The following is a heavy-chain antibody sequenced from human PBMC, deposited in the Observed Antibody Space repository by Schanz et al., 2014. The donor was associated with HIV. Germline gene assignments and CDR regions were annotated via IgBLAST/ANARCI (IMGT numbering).Heavy chain of an antibody. CDR1: GFTFSTYA. D-gene: IGHD5-18*01. V-gene: IGHV3-74*01. CDR2: IQSDGPTT. J-gene: IGHJ4*02. CDR3: ARETIQLCPDY. Sequence: VQLVESGGGVVQPGRSLRLSCAASGFTFSTYAMHWARQAPGKGLEWVSRIQSDGPTTTYADSVKGRFTISRDNAKNSLYLQINSLRAEDTAVYYCARETIQLCPDYWGQGTLVTVSS.